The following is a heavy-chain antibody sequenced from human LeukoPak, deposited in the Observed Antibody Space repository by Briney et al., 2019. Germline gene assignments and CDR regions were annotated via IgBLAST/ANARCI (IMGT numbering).Heavy chain of an antibody. CDR2: INPNSGDT. CDR3: ARVPFYYYDSSGYSDY. D-gene: IGHD3-22*01. CDR1: GYTFTGYY. Sequence: ASVKVSCKASGYTFTGYYMHWVRQAPGQGLEWMGWINPNSGDTNYAQKLQGRVTMTTDTPTSTAYMELRSLRSDDTAVYYCARVPFYYYDSSGYSDYWGQGTLVTVSS. J-gene: IGHJ4*02. V-gene: IGHV1-2*02.